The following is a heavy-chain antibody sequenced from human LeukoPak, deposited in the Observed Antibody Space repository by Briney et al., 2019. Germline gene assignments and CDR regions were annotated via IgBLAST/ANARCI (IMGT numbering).Heavy chain of an antibody. CDR2: INPISGGT. V-gene: IGHV1-2*02. J-gene: IGHJ4*02. D-gene: IGHD5-24*01. CDR3: AREDGSFDY. CDR1: GYTXTGYY. Sequence: ASVKVSCKASGYTXTGYYIHWVRXXPGXGXEWMGWINPISGGTNYAEKFQGRVTTTRDTSINTAYMEVTRLTSDDTAVYYCAREDGSFDYWGQGTLVIVSS.